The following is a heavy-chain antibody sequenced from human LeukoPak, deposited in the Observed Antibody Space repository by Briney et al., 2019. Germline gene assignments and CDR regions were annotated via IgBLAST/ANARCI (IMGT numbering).Heavy chain of an antibody. V-gene: IGHV1-2*02. CDR3: ARVAAAGTLYYYYYMDV. Sequence: GASVKVSCKASGYTFTRYYMHWVRQAPGQGLEWMGWINPNSGGTNYAQKFQGRVTMTRDTSISTAYMALSRLRSDDTAVYYCARVAAAGTLYYYYYMDVWGKGTTVTISS. D-gene: IGHD6-13*01. CDR2: INPNSGGT. J-gene: IGHJ6*03. CDR1: GYTFTRYY.